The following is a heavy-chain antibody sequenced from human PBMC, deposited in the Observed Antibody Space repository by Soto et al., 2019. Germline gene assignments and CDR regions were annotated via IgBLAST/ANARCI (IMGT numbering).Heavy chain of an antibody. V-gene: IGHV3-23*01. CDR3: AKVSDIVVVVAATLDY. D-gene: IGHD2-15*01. CDR1: GFTFSSYA. J-gene: IGHJ4*02. Sequence: GRSLRLSCAASGFTFSSYAMSWVRQAPGKGLEWVSAISGSGGSTYYADSVKGRFTISRDNSKNTPYLQMNSLRAEDTAVYYCAKVSDIVVVVAATLDYWGQGTLVTVS. CDR2: ISGSGGST.